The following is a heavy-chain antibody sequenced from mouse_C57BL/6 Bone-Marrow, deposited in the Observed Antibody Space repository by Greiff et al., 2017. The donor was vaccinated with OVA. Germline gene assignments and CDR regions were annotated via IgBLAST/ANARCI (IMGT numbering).Heavy chain of an antibody. J-gene: IGHJ2*01. CDR1: GFNIKDDY. D-gene: IGHD3-2*02. V-gene: IGHV14-4*01. Sequence: EVQLQQSGAELVRPGASVKLSCTASGFNIKDDYMHWVKQRPEQGLEWIGWLDPENGDTEYASKFQGKATIIADTSSNTAYLQLSSLTSEDTAVYYCTTPTAQATGFDYWGQGTTLTVSS. CDR3: TTPTAQATGFDY. CDR2: LDPENGDT.